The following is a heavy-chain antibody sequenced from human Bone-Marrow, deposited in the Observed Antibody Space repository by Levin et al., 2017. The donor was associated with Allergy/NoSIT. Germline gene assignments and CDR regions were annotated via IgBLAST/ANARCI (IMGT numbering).Heavy chain of an antibody. CDR3: ARESGDEDP. V-gene: IGHV3-21*06. CDR1: GFTFSSYS. J-gene: IGHJ5*02. CDR2: ISGSSSYI. Sequence: GGSLRLSCAASGFTFSSYSMKWVRQAPGKGLEWVSFISGSSSYIYYADSVKGRFAISRDNARNSLYLQMNSLRAEDTAVYYCARESGDEDPWGQGTLVTVSS.